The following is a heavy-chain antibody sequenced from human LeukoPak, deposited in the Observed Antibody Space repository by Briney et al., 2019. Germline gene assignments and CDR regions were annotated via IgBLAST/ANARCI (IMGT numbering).Heavy chain of an antibody. V-gene: IGHV4-59*08. D-gene: IGHD6-13*01. J-gene: IGHJ6*03. CDR2: IYYSGST. Sequence: PSETLSLTCTVSRGSISRYYWSSIRQPPGKGRECIGYIYYSGSTNYNPSPKSRVTISVDTSKNQSSLKLSSVTAADTAVYYCARQDVYSSSWTDYYYYMDVWGKGTTVTVSS. CDR3: ARQDVYSSSWTDYYYYMDV. CDR1: RGSISRYY.